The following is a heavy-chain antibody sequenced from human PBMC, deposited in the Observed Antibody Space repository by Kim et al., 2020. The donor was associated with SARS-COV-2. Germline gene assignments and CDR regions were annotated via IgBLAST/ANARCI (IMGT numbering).Heavy chain of an antibody. CDR2: ISAYNGNT. Sequence: ASVKVSCKASGYTFTSYGISWVRQAPGQGLEWMGWISAYNGNTNYAQKLQGRVTMTTDKSTSTAYMERRSLRSDDTAVYYCARDAPGGYSSSWDYYYYGMDVWGQGTTVTVSS. J-gene: IGHJ6*02. D-gene: IGHD6-13*01. V-gene: IGHV1-18*01. CDR3: ARDAPGGYSSSWDYYYYGMDV. CDR1: GYTFTSYG.